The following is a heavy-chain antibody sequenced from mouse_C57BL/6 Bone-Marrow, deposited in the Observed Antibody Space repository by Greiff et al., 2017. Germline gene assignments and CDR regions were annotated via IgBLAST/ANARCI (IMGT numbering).Heavy chain of an antibody. J-gene: IGHJ3*01. Sequence: QVQLQQPGAELVKPGASVKLSCKASGYTFTSYWMQWVKQRPGQGLEWIGEIDPSDSYTNYNQKFKGKATLTVDTSSSTAYMQLSSLTSEDSAVYYCAREDSNYWFADWGQGTLVTVSA. CDR3: AREDSNYWFAD. CDR1: GYTFTSYW. V-gene: IGHV1-50*01. D-gene: IGHD2-5*01. CDR2: IDPSDSYT.